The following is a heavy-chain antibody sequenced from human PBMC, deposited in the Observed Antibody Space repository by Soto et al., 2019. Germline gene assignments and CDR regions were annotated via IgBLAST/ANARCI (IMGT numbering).Heavy chain of an antibody. CDR3: ARDPSDCSSTSCWGYYALDV. CDR1: GFTFSTYS. Sequence: EVQLVESGGGLVKPGGSLRLSCAASGFTFSTYSMNWVRLAPGKGLEWVSSISYSGTYIHDADSLKGRFTISRDNAKNSLYLQMISLRDEDTAVYYSARDPSDCSSTSCWGYYALDVWGQGTTVTVSS. CDR2: ISYSGTYI. J-gene: IGHJ6*02. D-gene: IGHD2-2*01. V-gene: IGHV3-21*01.